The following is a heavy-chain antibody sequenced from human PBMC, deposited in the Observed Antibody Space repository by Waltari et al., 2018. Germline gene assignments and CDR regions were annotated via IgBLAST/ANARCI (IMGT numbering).Heavy chain of an antibody. V-gene: IGHV3-73*01. D-gene: IGHD6-13*01. J-gene: IGHJ4*02. Sequence: VQLVESGGGVVQPGRSLRLSCAASGFTFSSYAMHWVRQASGKGLEWVGRIRSKANSYATAYAASVKGRFTISRDDSKNTAYLQMNSLKTEDTAVYYCTRSAGTGTPTDYWGQGTLVTVSS. CDR2: IRSKANSYAT. CDR1: GFTFSSYA. CDR3: TRSAGTGTPTDY.